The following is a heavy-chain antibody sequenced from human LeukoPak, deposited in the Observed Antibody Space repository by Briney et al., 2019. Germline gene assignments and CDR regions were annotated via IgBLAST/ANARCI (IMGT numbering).Heavy chain of an antibody. CDR1: GFTFSSYW. V-gene: IGHV3-74*01. CDR3: TREVQAAGKTLDY. D-gene: IGHD6-13*01. Sequence: GGSLRLSCAASGFTFSSYWMHWVRHVPGKGLVWVSRINNDGSSTTYADSVKGRFTISRDNAKNTLYLQMNSLRAEDTAVYYCTREVQAAGKTLDYWGQGTLITVSS. J-gene: IGHJ4*02. CDR2: INNDGSST.